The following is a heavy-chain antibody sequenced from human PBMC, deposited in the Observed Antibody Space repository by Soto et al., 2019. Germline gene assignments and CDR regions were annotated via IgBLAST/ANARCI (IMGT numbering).Heavy chain of an antibody. CDR1: GYSFTSYW. CDR3: ARQPLLYCSSTSCRDYYYYGMDV. Sequence: GESLKISCKGSGYSFTSYWIGWVRQMPGKGLEWMGIIYPGDSDTRYSPSFQGQVTISADKSISTAYLQWSSLKASDTAMYYCARQPLLYCSSTSCRDYYYYGMDVWGQGTTVTVSS. J-gene: IGHJ6*02. CDR2: IYPGDSDT. D-gene: IGHD2-2*01. V-gene: IGHV5-51*01.